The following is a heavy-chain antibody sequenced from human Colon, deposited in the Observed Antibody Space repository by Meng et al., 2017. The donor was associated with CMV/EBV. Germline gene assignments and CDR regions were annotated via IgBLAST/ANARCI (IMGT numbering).Heavy chain of an antibody. V-gene: IGHV4-59*01. Sequence: SETLSLTCTVSGDPINNYCWSWIRQPPGKGLEWIGYIYYSGNTNYNPSLKSRVTISLDTSKNQFSLKLRSVTAADTAVYYCARDSRTHGPYYYHGVDVWGQGTTVTVSS. CDR1: GDPINNYC. CDR2: IYYSGNT. CDR3: ARDSRTHGPYYYHGVDV. J-gene: IGHJ6*02. D-gene: IGHD2-2*01.